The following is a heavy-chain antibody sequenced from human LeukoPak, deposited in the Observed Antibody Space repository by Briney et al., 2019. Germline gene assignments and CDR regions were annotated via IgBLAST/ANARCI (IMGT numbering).Heavy chain of an antibody. CDR2: ISAYNGNT. CDR3: AREPYYYGSGSYLDY. V-gene: IGHV1-18*01. CDR1: GYTFTSYG. D-gene: IGHD3-10*01. J-gene: IGHJ4*02. Sequence: GASVKVSCKASGYTFTSYGISWVRQAPGQGLEWMGWISAYNGNTNCAQKLQGRVTMTTDTSTSTAYMELRSLRSDDTAVYYCAREPYYYGSGSYLDYWGQGTLVTVSS.